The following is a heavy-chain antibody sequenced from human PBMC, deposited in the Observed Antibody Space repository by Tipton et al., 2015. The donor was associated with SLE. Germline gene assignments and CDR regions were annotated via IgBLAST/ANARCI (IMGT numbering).Heavy chain of an antibody. J-gene: IGHJ3*02. D-gene: IGHD3-16*01. CDR1: GGSFSGYF. CDR2: ISHTGRT. CDR3: AREKGDAYPNLVDFDI. V-gene: IGHV4-34*01. Sequence: TLSLTCAVYGGSFSGYFWSWIRQPPGQGLEWIGEISHTGRTNYNPSLKSRVTISVDTSKNQFSLKLSSVTAADTAVYYCAREKGDAYPNLVDFDIWGQGTLVTVSS.